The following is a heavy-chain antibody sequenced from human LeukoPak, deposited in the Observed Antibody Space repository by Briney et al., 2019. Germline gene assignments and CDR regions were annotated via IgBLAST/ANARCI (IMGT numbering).Heavy chain of an antibody. CDR2: INPNSGGT. J-gene: IGHJ4*02. CDR1: GYTFTCYY. CDR3: ARSPREYSSSWYLPFDY. D-gene: IGHD6-13*01. V-gene: IGHV1-2*02. Sequence: ASVKVSCKASGYTFTCYYMHWVGQAPGQGREWMGWINPNSGGTNYAQKFQGRVTMTRDTSISTAYMELSRLRSDDTAVYYCARSPREYSSSWYLPFDYGGQGTLVTVS.